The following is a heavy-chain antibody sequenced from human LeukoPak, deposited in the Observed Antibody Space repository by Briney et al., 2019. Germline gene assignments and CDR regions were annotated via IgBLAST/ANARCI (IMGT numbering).Heavy chain of an antibody. CDR2: ISYDGSNK. D-gene: IGHD1-1*01. J-gene: IGHJ4*02. CDR1: GFTFISCA. Sequence: GTSLRLSCAASGFTFISCAIHWVRQAPGKGLEWVAVISYDGSNKYYADSVKGRFTISRDNSKNTLYLQMNSLRAEDMAVYYCVKRWTGTTIGQQDYWGQGTLVTVSS. V-gene: IGHV3-30*18. CDR3: VKRWTGTTIGQQDY.